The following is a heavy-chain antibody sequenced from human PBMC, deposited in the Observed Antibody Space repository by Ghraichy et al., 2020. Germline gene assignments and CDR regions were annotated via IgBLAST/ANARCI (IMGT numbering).Heavy chain of an antibody. V-gene: IGHV3-7*01. CDR1: GFTFSNYW. D-gene: IGHD1-26*01. Sequence: GGSLRLSCAASGFTFSNYWMNWVRQAPGKGLEWVANINQDGSEKDYVESVKGRFTISRDNAKNSLYLQMNSLRPEDTAVYYCARGGAFDIWGQGTMVTVSS. CDR2: INQDGSEK. J-gene: IGHJ3*02. CDR3: ARGGAFDI.